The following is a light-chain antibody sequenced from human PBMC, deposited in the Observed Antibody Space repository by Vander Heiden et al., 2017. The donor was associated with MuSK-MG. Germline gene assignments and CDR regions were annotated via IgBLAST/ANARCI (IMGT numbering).Light chain of an antibody. V-gene: IGLV3-9*01. Sequence: SYELTQPLSVSVALGQTARITCGGNNIGNKNVHWYQQKPGQAPVLCSDRGNNRPSGIPERVSGSNSGTTATMTISSAQAGDEADYYCQVWDSSTVVFGGGTKLTVL. CDR3: QVWDSSTVV. J-gene: IGLJ2*01. CDR2: RGN. CDR1: NIGNKN.